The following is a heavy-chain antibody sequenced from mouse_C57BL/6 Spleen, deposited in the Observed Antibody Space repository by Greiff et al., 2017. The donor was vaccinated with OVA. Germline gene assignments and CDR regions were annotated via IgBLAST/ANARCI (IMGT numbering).Heavy chain of an antibody. CDR3: ARSGLITTVVGYFDV. CDR2: IDPSDSYT. V-gene: IGHV1-69*01. D-gene: IGHD1-1*01. CDR1: GYTFTSYW. J-gene: IGHJ1*03. Sequence: QVQLQQSGAELVMPGASVKLSCKASGYTFTSYWMHWVKQRPGQGLEWIGEIDPSDSYTNYNQKFKGKSTLTVDKSSSTAYMQLSSLTSEDSAVYYCARSGLITTVVGYFDVWGTGTTVTVSS.